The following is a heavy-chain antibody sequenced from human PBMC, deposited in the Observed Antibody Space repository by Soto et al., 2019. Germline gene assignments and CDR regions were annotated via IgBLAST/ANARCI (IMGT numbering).Heavy chain of an antibody. V-gene: IGHV1-18*01. D-gene: IGHD1-26*01. CDR1: GYTFTSYG. J-gene: IGHJ3*02. Sequence: QVQLVQSGAEVKKPGASVKVSCKASGYTFTSYGISWVRQAPGQGLEWRGWISAYNGNTNYAQQLQGRDTMTTDTSTSTAYMELRSLRSEDTAVHYCARNSGSSARYAFDIWGQGTMVTVSS. CDR3: ARNSGSSARYAFDI. CDR2: ISAYNGNT.